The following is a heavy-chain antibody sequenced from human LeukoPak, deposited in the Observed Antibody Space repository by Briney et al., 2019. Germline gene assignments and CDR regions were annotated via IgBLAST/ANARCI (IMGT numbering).Heavy chain of an antibody. J-gene: IGHJ4*02. CDR2: IYSGGST. CDR1: GFTVSSNY. CDR3: ARDRLLWFGEPDY. V-gene: IGHV3-66*01. D-gene: IGHD3-10*01. Sequence: GGSLTLSCAASGFTVSSNYMSWVRQAPGKGLEWVSVIYSGGSTYYADSVKGRFTISRDNAKNSLYLQMNSLRGEDTAVYYCARDRLLWFGEPDYWGQGTLVTVSS.